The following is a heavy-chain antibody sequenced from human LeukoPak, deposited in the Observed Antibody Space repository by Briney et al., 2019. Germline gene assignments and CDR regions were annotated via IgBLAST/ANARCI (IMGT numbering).Heavy chain of an antibody. CDR2: ISGSGGST. V-gene: IGHV3-23*01. CDR3: TKDWSADY. CDR1: GFTFSSYA. J-gene: IGHJ4*02. Sequence: PGGSLRLSCAASGFTFSSYAMSWVRQAPGKGLEWVSAISGSGGSTYYADSVKGRSTISRDNSKNTLFLQMNSLRVEDTAVYYCTKDWSADYWGQGTLVTVSS.